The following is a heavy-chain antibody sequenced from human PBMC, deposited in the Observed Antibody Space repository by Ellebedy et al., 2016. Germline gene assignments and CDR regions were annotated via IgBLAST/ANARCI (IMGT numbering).Heavy chain of an antibody. J-gene: IGHJ4*02. CDR2: ISSGGNT. CDR1: GFTVSSNS. CDR3: ARGGALDY. Sequence: GESLKISCAASGFTVSSNSMTWVRQAPGKGLEWVSVISSGGNTYYADSVRGRFTISRDNSKNTLYLQMNSLRVEDMAIYYCARGGALDYWGQGTLVTVSS. V-gene: IGHV3-66*01.